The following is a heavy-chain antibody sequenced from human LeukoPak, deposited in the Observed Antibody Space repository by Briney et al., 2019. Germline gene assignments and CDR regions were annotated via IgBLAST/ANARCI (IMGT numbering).Heavy chain of an antibody. V-gene: IGHV3-21*01. CDR1: GFTFSSYT. CDR3: ARDVYYGSGSPRLDY. CDR2: ISSSSSYI. J-gene: IGHJ4*02. Sequence: GGSLRLSCAVSGFTFSSYTINWVRQAPGKGLEWVSSISSSSSYIYYADSVKGRFTISRDNAKNSLYLQMNSLRAEDTAVYYCARDVYYGSGSPRLDYWGQGTLVTVSS. D-gene: IGHD3-10*01.